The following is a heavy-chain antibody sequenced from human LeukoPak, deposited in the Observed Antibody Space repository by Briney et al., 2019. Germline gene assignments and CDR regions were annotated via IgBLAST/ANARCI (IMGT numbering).Heavy chain of an antibody. V-gene: IGHV1-24*01. CDR3: ATGQYSSSPNDAFDI. CDR1: GYTLTELS. D-gene: IGHD6-13*01. J-gene: IGHJ3*02. CDR2: FDPEDGET. Sequence: ASVKVSCKVSGYTLTELSMHWVRQAPGKGLEWMGGFDPEDGETIYAQKFQGRVTMTEDTSTDTAYMELSSLRSEDTAVYYCATGQYSSSPNDAFDIWGQGTMATVSS.